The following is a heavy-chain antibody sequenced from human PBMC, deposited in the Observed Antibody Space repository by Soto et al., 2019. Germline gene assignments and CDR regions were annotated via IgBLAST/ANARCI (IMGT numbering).Heavy chain of an antibody. CDR3: ARYAQGYSSTYFDY. CDR2: IYYSGST. D-gene: IGHD6-13*01. Sequence: SETLSLTCTVSGGSISSYYWSWIRQPPGKGLEWIGYIYYSGSTNYNPSLKSRVTISVDTSKNQFSLKLSSVTAADTAVYYCARYAQGYSSTYFDYWGQGTLVTVSS. V-gene: IGHV4-59*01. J-gene: IGHJ4*02. CDR1: GGSISSYY.